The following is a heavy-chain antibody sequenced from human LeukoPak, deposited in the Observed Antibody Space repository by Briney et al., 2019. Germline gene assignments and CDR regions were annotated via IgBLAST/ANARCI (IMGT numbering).Heavy chain of an antibody. Sequence: GGSLRLSCAASGFTFSNAWMSWVRQAPGKGLEWVGRVKSKTDGGTTDYAAPVKGRFTISRDDSKNTLYLQMNSLKTEDTAVYYCTAYYDFWSGYDFDYWGQGTLVTVSS. J-gene: IGHJ4*02. CDR2: VKSKTDGGTT. D-gene: IGHD3-3*01. CDR3: TAYYDFWSGYDFDY. CDR1: GFTFSNAW. V-gene: IGHV3-15*01.